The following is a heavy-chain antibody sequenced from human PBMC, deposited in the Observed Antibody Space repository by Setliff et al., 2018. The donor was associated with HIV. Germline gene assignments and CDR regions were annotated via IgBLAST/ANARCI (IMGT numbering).Heavy chain of an antibody. CDR1: GYTFTNYG. CDR3: ARILVGVDDAFDI. V-gene: IGHV1-18*01. J-gene: IGHJ3*02. CDR2: ISAYNGNT. D-gene: IGHD1-26*01. Sequence: ASVKVSCKASGYTFTNYGISWVRQAPGQGLEWMGWISAYNGNTNYAQKLQDRVTMTTDTSTSTAYIELRSLRSDDTAVYYCARILVGVDDAFDIWGQWTMVTVSS.